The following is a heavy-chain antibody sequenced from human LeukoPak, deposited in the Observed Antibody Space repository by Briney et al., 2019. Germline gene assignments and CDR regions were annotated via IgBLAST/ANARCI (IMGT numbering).Heavy chain of an antibody. CDR2: IYTSGST. CDR3: ARGLYCSSTSCYGGGWFDP. J-gene: IGHJ5*02. V-gene: IGHV4-61*02. D-gene: IGHD2-2*01. CDR1: GGSISSDSYY. Sequence: PSQTLSLTCTVSGGSISSDSYYWSWIQQPAGKGLEWIGRIYTSGSTNYNPSLKSRVTISVDTSKNQFSLKLSSVTAADTAVYYCARGLYCSSTSCYGGGWFDPWGQGTLVTVSS.